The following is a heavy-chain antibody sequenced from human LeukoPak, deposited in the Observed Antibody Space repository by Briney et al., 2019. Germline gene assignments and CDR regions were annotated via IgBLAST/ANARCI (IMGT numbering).Heavy chain of an antibody. V-gene: IGHV3-48*03. CDR1: GFTFSSYE. Sequence: GGSLRLSCAASGFTFSSYEMNWVRQAPGKGLEWVSYISSSGSTIYYADSVKGRFTISRDNAKNSLYLQMNSLRAEDTAVYYCARVEIGRNWNRAFYYYYYYMDVWGKGTTVTVSS. CDR3: ARVEIGRNWNRAFYYYYYYMDV. CDR2: ISSSGSTI. D-gene: IGHD1-20*01. J-gene: IGHJ6*03.